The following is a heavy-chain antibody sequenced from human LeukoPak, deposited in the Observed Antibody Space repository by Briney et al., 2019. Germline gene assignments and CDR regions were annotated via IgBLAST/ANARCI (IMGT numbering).Heavy chain of an antibody. Sequence: GGSLRLSCAVSGLSFSTSWMNWVRQAPGKGLEWVSHITASGTAMFYADSVKGRFTISRDNAKNSLYLQMNSLRDEDTAVYYCASSGSYRFDYWGQGTLVTVSS. V-gene: IGHV3-48*02. CDR3: ASSGSYRFDY. CDR1: GLSFSTSW. J-gene: IGHJ4*02. D-gene: IGHD1-26*01. CDR2: ITASGTAM.